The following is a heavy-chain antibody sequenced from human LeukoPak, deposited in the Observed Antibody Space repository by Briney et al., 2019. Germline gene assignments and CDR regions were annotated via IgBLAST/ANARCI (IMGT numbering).Heavy chain of an antibody. J-gene: IGHJ4*02. CDR1: GGTFSSYA. V-gene: IGHV1-46*01. Sequence: EASVKVSCKASGGTFSSYAISWVRQAPGQGLEWLGIINPSGGRTSYAQKFQGRVTMTRDMSTSTVYMELSSLRSEDTAVYYCARGPSGYHNTGGQGTLVTVSS. CDR3: ARGPSGYHNT. CDR2: INPSGGRT. D-gene: IGHD5-12*01.